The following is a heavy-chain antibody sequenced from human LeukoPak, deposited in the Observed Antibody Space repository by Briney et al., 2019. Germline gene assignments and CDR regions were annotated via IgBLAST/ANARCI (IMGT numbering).Heavy chain of an antibody. CDR1: GFTFSSYA. J-gene: IGHJ1*01. V-gene: IGHV3-30-3*01. CDR2: ISYGGCNK. D-gene: IGHD6-19*01. Sequence: PGGSLRLSCAASGFTFSSYAMHWVRQAPGKGLEWVAVISYGGCNKYYADSVKGRFTISRDNSKNTLYQQMNSLRPEDTAVYYCARQGDRQWLVRVAEYFQHWGQGTLVTVSS. CDR3: ARQGDRQWLVRVAEYFQH.